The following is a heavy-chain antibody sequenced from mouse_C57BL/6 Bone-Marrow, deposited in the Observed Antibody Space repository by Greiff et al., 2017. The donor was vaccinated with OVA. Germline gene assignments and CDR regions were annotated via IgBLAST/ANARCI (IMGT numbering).Heavy chain of an antibody. CDR2: IDPENGDT. D-gene: IGHD1-1*01. Sequence: EVKLMESGAELVRPGASVKLSCTASGFNIKDDYMHWVKQRPEQGLEWIGWIDPENGDTEYASKFQGKATITADTSSNTAYLQLSSLTSEDTAVYYCTAIPYYYGSSYWYFDVWGTGTTVTVSS. V-gene: IGHV14-4*01. J-gene: IGHJ1*03. CDR1: GFNIKDDY. CDR3: TAIPYYYGSSYWYFDV.